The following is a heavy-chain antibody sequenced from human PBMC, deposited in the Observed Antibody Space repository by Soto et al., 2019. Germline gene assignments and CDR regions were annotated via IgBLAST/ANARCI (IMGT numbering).Heavy chain of an antibody. CDR2: ISSSGAST. J-gene: IGHJ6*02. V-gene: IGHV3-23*01. D-gene: IGHD3-3*01. Sequence: EVQLLESGGGLVQPGGSLRLSCAASRLTFSSYAMSWVRQTPGKGLEWVSAISSSGASTYSADSVKGRFTISRDNSKNTLYLQMNSLRAEDTAVYYCAKGPTIFGVVISYSFYYGLEVWGQGTTVTVSS. CDR3: AKGPTIFGVVISYSFYYGLEV. CDR1: RLTFSSYA.